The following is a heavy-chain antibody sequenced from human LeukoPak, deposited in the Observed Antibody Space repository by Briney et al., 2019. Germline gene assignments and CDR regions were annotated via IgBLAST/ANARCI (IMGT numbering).Heavy chain of an antibody. CDR2: ISYSGST. CDR3: ARTPKTVKNYYYMDV. Sequence: SETLSLTCTVSGGSINNYYWTWIRQPPGKGLEWLGYISYSGSTSYIPSLKSRVTISVDTSKNQFSLKVSSVTAADTAVYYCARTPKTVKNYYYMDVWGKGTTVSISS. J-gene: IGHJ6*03. V-gene: IGHV4-59*01. D-gene: IGHD4-17*01. CDR1: GGSINNYY.